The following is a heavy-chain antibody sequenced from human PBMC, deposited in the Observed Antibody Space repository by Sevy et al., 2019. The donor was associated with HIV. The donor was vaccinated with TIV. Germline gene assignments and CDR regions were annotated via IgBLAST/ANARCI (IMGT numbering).Heavy chain of an antibody. V-gene: IGHV3-73*01. Sequence: GGSLRLSCAGSGFTFSDAAIHWVRQASGKGLEWLGRIRGKANNYATAYAASVKDRFIISRNDLKDTAYLQMNSLRTEDAAMYYCSIYYDIRAFDSWGQGTQVTVSS. J-gene: IGHJ4*02. CDR3: SIYYDIRAFDS. CDR2: IRGKANNYAT. D-gene: IGHD3-22*01. CDR1: GFTFSDAA.